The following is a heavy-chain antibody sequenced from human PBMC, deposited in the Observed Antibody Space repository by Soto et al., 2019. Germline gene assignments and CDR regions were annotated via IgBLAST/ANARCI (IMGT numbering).Heavy chain of an antibody. D-gene: IGHD4-17*01. CDR1: GGSISSDVHY. J-gene: IGHJ4*02. CDR3: ARGPPVTTDY. CDR2: IYSSGST. V-gene: IGHV4-30-4*01. Sequence: QVQLQESGPGLVKPSQTLSLTCTVSGGSISSDVHYWSWFRQPPGKGLEWIGYIYSSGSTYYNPSLKSQVSVSVDTSKNQFSLKFISVTAADTAVYYCARGPPVTTDYWGQGALVTVSS.